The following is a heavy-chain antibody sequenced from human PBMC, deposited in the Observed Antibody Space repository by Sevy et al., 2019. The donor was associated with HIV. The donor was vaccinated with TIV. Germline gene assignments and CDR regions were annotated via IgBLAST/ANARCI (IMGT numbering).Heavy chain of an antibody. V-gene: IGHV4-4*02. CDR3: ASGPTTMFYFDS. J-gene: IGHJ4*02. CDR2: VFYTGST. CDR1: GGSISRSNW. D-gene: IGHD1-26*01. Sequence: SETLSLTCAVSGGSISRSNWWSWVRQPPGKGLEWIGEVFYTGSTNSGPSLKSRVTISLDRSKNQVSLRLSSVTAADTAVYFCASGPTTMFYFDSWGQGALVTVSS.